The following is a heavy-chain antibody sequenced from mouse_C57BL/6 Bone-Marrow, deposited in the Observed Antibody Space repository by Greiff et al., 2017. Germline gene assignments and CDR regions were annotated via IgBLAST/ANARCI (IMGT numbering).Heavy chain of an antibody. Sequence: QVQLQQPGAELVMPGASVKLSCKASGYTFTSYWMHWVKQRPGQGLEWIGEIDPSDSYTNYNQKFKGKSTLTVDKSSTTAYMQLSSLTSEDSAVYYCARGGYWGRGTTLTVSS. V-gene: IGHV1-69*01. CDR3: ARGGY. J-gene: IGHJ2*01. CDR1: GYTFTSYW. CDR2: IDPSDSYT.